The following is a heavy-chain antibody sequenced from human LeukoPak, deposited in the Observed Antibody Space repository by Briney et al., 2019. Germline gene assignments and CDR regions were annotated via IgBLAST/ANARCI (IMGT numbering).Heavy chain of an antibody. CDR2: ISYDGSNK. J-gene: IGHJ3*02. D-gene: IGHD1-7*01. Sequence: PGGSLRLSCAASGFTFSSYAMDWVRQAPGKGLEWVAIISYDGSNKYYADSVKGRFTISRDNSKNTLYLQMNSLRAEDTAVYYCRWNYGGAFDIWGQGTMVTVSS. CDR1: GFTFSSYA. V-gene: IGHV3-30*01. CDR3: RWNYGGAFDI.